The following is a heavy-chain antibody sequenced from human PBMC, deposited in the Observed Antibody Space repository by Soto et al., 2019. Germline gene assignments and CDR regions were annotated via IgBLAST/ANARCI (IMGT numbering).Heavy chain of an antibody. D-gene: IGHD3-3*01. CDR1: GGSFSGYY. V-gene: IGHV4-34*01. Sequence: SETRSLTCAGEGGSFSGYYWSWIRQPPGKGLEWIGDIHHSGSTNYNPSLKSRVTISVDTSKNQFSLKLSSVTAADTAVYYCARGRKYYDFWSGYGNWFDPWGQGTLVT. CDR3: ARGRKYYDFWSGYGNWFDP. CDR2: IHHSGST. J-gene: IGHJ5*02.